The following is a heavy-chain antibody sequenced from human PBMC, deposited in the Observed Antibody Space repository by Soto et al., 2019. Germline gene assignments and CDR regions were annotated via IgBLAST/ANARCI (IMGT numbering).Heavy chain of an antibody. CDR3: ATIVGSTYAFDI. V-gene: IGHV5-10-1*01. D-gene: IGHD1-26*01. J-gene: IGHJ3*02. Sequence: GESLKISCKGSGYSFTSYWISWVRQMPGKGLEWMGRIDPSDSYTNYSPSFQGHVTISADKSISTAYLQWSSLKASDTAMYYCATIVGSTYAFDIWGQGTMVTVSS. CDR2: IDPSDSYT. CDR1: GYSFTSYW.